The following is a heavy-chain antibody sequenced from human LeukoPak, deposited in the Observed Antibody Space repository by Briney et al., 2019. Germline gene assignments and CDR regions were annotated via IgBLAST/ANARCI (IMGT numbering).Heavy chain of an antibody. CDR2: IAYVGIT. CDR1: GDSISTPSYW. CDR3: TRLPLDYSVDQ. V-gene: IGHV4-39*01. Sequence: SETLSLTCTVSGDSISTPSYWWGWMRQSPGKGPEWIGSIAYVGITSYNPSLRSRVTISIDTSKNQFSLQLTSVTAADTAVYYCTRLPLDYSVDQWGQGTLVSVSS. J-gene: IGHJ4*02. D-gene: IGHD4-11*01.